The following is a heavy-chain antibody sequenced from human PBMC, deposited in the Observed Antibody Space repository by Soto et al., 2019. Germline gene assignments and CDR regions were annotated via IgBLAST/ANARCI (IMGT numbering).Heavy chain of an antibody. Sequence: GGSLRLSCTASGFTVGDYAMSSFRQAPGKGLEWVGFIRSKAYGGTTEYAASVKGRFTISRDDSKSIAYLQMNSLKTEDTAVYYCTTDNKGIAALALFDYWGQGTLVTVSS. V-gene: IGHV3-49*03. J-gene: IGHJ4*02. CDR1: GFTVGDYA. D-gene: IGHD6-13*01. CDR2: IRSKAYGGTT. CDR3: TTDNKGIAALALFDY.